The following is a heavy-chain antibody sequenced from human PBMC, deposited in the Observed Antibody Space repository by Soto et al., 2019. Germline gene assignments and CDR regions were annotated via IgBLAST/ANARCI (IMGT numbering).Heavy chain of an antibody. V-gene: IGHV3-21*01. J-gene: IGHJ3*02. Sequence: GGSLRLSCAASGFTFSSYSMNWVRQAPGKGLEWVSSISSSSSYIYYADSVKGRFTISRDNAKNSLYLQMNSLRAEDTAVYYCARSLGYSGGWYDAFDIWGQGTMVTVS. CDR1: GFTFSSYS. CDR3: ARSLGYSGGWYDAFDI. D-gene: IGHD6-19*01. CDR2: ISSSSSYI.